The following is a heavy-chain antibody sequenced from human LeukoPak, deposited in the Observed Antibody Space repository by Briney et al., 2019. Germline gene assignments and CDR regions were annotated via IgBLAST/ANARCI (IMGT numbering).Heavy chain of an antibody. J-gene: IGHJ4*02. Sequence: GGSLRLSCVASGFTFSRYWMSWARQAPGKGLQWVANIKEDGSEKYYVDSEKGRFTISRDNAKNSLYLHMISLRAEDTAVYYCARTGDSHYWGQGTLVTVSS. D-gene: IGHD7-27*01. CDR3: ARTGDSHY. V-gene: IGHV3-7*03. CDR2: IKEDGSEK. CDR1: GFTFSRYW.